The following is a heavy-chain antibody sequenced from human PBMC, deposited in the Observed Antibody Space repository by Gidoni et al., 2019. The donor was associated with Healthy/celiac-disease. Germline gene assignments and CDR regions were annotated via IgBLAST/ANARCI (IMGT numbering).Heavy chain of an antibody. D-gene: IGHD3-10*01. Sequence: QVQLVESGGGVVQPGRSLRLSCAPSGFTFSSYAMHWVRQAPGKGLEWVAVISYDGSNKYYADSVKGRFTISRDNSKNTLYLQMNSLRAEDTAVYYCARGGYYGSGSYFAYWGQGTLVTVSS. CDR2: ISYDGSNK. V-gene: IGHV3-30-3*01. CDR1: GFTFSSYA. J-gene: IGHJ4*02. CDR3: ARGGYYGSGSYFAY.